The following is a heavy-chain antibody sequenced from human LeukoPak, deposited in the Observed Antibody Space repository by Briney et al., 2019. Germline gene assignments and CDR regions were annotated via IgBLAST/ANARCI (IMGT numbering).Heavy chain of an antibody. CDR3: ASNPGYSSYDAFDI. Sequence: SVKVSCKASGGTFSSYAISWVRQAPGQGLEWMGGIIPIFGTANYAQKFQGRVTITADESTSTAYMELSSQRSEDTAVYYCASNPGYSSYDAFDIWGQGTMVTVSS. V-gene: IGHV1-69*13. CDR1: GGTFSSYA. D-gene: IGHD6-13*01. J-gene: IGHJ3*02. CDR2: IIPIFGTA.